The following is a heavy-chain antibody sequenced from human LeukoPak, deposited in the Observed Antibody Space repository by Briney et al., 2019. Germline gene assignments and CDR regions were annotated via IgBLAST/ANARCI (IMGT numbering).Heavy chain of an antibody. CDR3: GRQENRIAAASAGY. CDR2: RYYRGST. D-gene: IGHD6-13*01. Sequence: SETLSLTCIVSGDSNSSSSSYWGWIRQPPGKGLEWIGSRYYRGSTYYNPSLKSRVTISEDTSKNQLSLKLSSVTAADTAVYYCGRQENRIAAASAGYWGQGVLVTVSS. V-gene: IGHV4-39*01. CDR1: GDSNSSSSSY. J-gene: IGHJ4*02.